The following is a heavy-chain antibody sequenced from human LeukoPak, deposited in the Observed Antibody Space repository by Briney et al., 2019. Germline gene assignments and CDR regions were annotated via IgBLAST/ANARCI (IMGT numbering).Heavy chain of an antibody. CDR3: AKLAAPVYSSGWYGGDDY. J-gene: IGHJ4*02. D-gene: IGHD6-19*01. CDR1: GFSFSSYA. V-gene: IGHV3-23*01. CDR2: ISGSTVST. Sequence: GGSLRLSCAASGFSFSSYAMSWVRQAPGKGLEWVSTISGSTVSTYYADSVKGRFTISRDNSKDTLFLQMNSLRAEDTAIYYCAKLAAPVYSSGWYGGDDYWGQGALVTVSS.